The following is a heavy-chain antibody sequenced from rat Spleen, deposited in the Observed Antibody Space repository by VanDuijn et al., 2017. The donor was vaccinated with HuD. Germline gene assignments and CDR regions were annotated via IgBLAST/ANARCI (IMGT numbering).Heavy chain of an antibody. D-gene: IGHD5-1*01. Sequence: EVQLVESDGGLVQPGRSLKLSCATSGFTFSDCYMAWVRQAPTKGLEWVASISTSGGSTYYRDSVKGRFTLSRDNAKSTLYLQMNSLRSEDTATYYCANNWELYYWGQGVMVTVSS. CDR2: ISTSGGST. CDR3: ANNWELYY. J-gene: IGHJ2*01. V-gene: IGHV5-25*01. CDR1: GFTFSDCY.